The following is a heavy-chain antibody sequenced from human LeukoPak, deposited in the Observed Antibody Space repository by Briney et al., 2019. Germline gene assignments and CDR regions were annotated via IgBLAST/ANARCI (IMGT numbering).Heavy chain of an antibody. CDR3: ARQSGIRMPIDY. CDR1: GYTFTSYR. V-gene: IGHV5-51*01. D-gene: IGHD1-14*01. J-gene: IGHJ4*02. Sequence: GESLQISCQGSGYTFTSYRIGWVRQMPGKGLEWMGIIYPGDSDTRYSPSFQGQVIISADKSISTAYLQWNTLKASDTAMYYCARQSGIRMPIDYWGQGTLVTVSS. CDR2: IYPGDSDT.